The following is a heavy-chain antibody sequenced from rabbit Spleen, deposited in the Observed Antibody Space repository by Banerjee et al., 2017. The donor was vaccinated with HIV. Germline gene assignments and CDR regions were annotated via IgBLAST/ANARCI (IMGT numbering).Heavy chain of an antibody. D-gene: IGHD8-1*01. Sequence: QSLEESGGDLVKPGASLTLTCTASGIDFSSKSVYWVRQAPGKGLEWIACIGTATSGGTYYASGAKGRFTISKTSSTTVTLQMTSLTAADTATYFCARENAGSGYNLWGPGTLVTVS. CDR3: ARENAGSGYNL. CDR1: GIDFSSKS. CDR2: IGTATSGGT. V-gene: IGHV1S40*01. J-gene: IGHJ4*01.